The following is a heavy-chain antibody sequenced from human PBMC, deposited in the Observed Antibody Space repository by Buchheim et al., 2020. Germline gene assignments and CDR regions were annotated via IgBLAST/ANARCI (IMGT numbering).Heavy chain of an antibody. CDR1: GFTFSSYW. V-gene: IGHV3-74*01. D-gene: IGHD3-22*01. Sequence: EVQLVESGGGLVQPGGSLRLSCAASGFTFSSYWMHWVRQAPGMGLVWVSRINSDGSSTSYADSVKGRFTISRDNAKNTLYLQMNSLRAEDTAVYYCARGDFTPSGYYLKYYYYYGMDVWGQGTT. CDR2: INSDGSST. CDR3: ARGDFTPSGYYLKYYYYYGMDV. J-gene: IGHJ6*02.